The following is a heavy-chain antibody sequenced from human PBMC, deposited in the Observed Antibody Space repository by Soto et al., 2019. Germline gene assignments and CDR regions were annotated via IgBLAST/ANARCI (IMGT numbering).Heavy chain of an antibody. V-gene: IGHV3-15*01. CDR1: GFTFSTAW. J-gene: IGHJ5*02. CDR3: IRDPYGST. Sequence: EVQLVESGGGLVKPGESLRLSCAASGFTFSTAWMTWVRQAPGRGLEWVARIKTTSDGGTIHYAAPVKGRFTISRDDTIDTLFLQMNNLKIEDTALYYCIRDPYGSTWGQGTLVTVSS. CDR2: IKTTSDGGTI. D-gene: IGHD3-10*01.